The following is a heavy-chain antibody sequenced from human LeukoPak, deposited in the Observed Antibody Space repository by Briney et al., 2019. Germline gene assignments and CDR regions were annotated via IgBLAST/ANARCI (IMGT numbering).Heavy chain of an antibody. J-gene: IGHJ4*02. CDR2: ISNDGRNK. V-gene: IGHV3-30*04. Sequence: GGSLRLSCAASGFTFSTYAMHWVRQAPGKGLEWVAVISNDGRNKISADSVKGRFTISRDNSKNTLFLQMSILTNEDTAVYYGARDPMADFDYWGQGSLVTVSS. CDR1: GFTFSTYA. D-gene: IGHD2-8*01. CDR3: ARDPMADFDY.